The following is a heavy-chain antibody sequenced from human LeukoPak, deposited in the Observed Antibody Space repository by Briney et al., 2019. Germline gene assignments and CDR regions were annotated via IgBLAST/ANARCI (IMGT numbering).Heavy chain of an antibody. J-gene: IGHJ6*02. CDR2: INSDGSSI. CDR1: GFTFSSYW. V-gene: IGHV3-74*03. D-gene: IGHD5-12*01. Sequence: GGSLRLSCAASGFTFSSYWLHWVRQAPGKGLVWVSRINSDGSSITYADSVKGRFTISRDNAKNSLYLQMNSLRAEDTAVYYCARDARRGYSGYDFDYYGMDVWGQGTTVAVSS. CDR3: ARDARRGYSGYDFDYYGMDV.